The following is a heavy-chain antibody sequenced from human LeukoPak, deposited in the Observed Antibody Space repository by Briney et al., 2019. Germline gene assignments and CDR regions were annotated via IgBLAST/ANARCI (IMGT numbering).Heavy chain of an antibody. CDR3: TTDRGTGTTWGGD. CDR2: IKSKSDGGTK. CDR1: GFTCSNAW. J-gene: IGHJ4*02. V-gene: IGHV3-15*01. D-gene: IGHD1-7*01. Sequence: GVSLRLSCAASGFTCSNAWMSWVRQAPGKGLEWVGRIKSKSDGGTKDFPGTVKGSSTITRDDSKNTLYLHMNSLKTEDTAVYYCTTDRGTGTTWGGDWGQGTLVTVSS.